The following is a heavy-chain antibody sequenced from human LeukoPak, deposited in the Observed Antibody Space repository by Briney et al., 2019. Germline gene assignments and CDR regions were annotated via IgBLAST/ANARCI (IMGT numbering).Heavy chain of an antibody. Sequence: GGSLRLSCAASGVTFSDYYMTWIRQAPGKGLEWISDISSSASTRYYADSVKGRFTISRDNAKNSLYLQMNSLRAEDTAVYYSARGYSGFPYCYYYMDVWGRGTTVTVSS. CDR3: ARGYSGFPYCYYYMDV. CDR1: GVTFSDYY. CDR2: ISSSASTR. D-gene: IGHD2-21*01. V-gene: IGHV3-11*04. J-gene: IGHJ6*03.